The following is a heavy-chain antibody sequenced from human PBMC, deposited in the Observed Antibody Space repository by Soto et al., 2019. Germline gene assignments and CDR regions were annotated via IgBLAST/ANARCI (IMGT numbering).Heavy chain of an antibody. V-gene: IGHV3-33*01. Sequence: GGSLRLSCAASGFTFSSYGMHWVRQAPGKGLEWVAVIWYDGSNKYYADSVKGRFTISRDNSKNTLYLQMNSLRAEDTAVYYCARVGPNNSDLGATTFAFDIWGQGTMVTVSS. CDR3: ARVGPNNSDLGATTFAFDI. CDR1: GFTFSSYG. J-gene: IGHJ3*02. CDR2: IWYDGSNK. D-gene: IGHD1-26*01.